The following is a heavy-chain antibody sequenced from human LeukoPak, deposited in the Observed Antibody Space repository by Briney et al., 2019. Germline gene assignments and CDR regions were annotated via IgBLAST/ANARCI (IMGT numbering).Heavy chain of an antibody. V-gene: IGHV3-23*01. J-gene: IGHJ4*02. CDR2: IGARDGRT. Sequence: PGGSLRLSCAASGFTFRNYAMTWVRQAPGKGLDWVALIGARDGRTYYADPVKGRFTISRDNSKNTLYLQMNSLRAEDTAVYYCAKGHYDFWSGYYPLFDYWGQGTLVTVSS. CDR3: AKGHYDFWSGYYPLFDY. D-gene: IGHD3-3*01. CDR1: GFTFRNYA.